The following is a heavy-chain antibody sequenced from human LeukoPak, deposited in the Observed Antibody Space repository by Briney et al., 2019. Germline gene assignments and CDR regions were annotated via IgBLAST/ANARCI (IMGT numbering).Heavy chain of an antibody. J-gene: IGHJ3*01. Sequence: GGSLRLSCVASGLTFGNYGMNWVRQAPGKGLEWVSSIGGGGYTTYYADSVRGRFTISRDNSKNSMYLQMSSLRAEDTALYYCARQTLGATGYSAFDFWGQGTLVTVSS. D-gene: IGHD3-9*01. CDR3: ARQTLGATGYSAFDF. CDR2: IGGGGYTT. CDR1: GLTFGNYG. V-gene: IGHV3-23*01.